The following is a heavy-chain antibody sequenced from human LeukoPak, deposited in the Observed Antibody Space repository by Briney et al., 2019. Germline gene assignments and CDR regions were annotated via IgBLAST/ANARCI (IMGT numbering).Heavy chain of an antibody. D-gene: IGHD3-9*01. CDR3: ARDRTGYSSDDAFDI. CDR2: IRSSGDNT. CDR1: GFTFSTYG. V-gene: IGHV3-23*01. J-gene: IGHJ3*02. Sequence: GGSLRLSCAASGFTFSTYGMSWVRQAPGKGLEWVSTIRSSGDNTYYADSVKGRFTISRDNSRNTLFLQMNSLRAEDTAVYYCARDRTGYSSDDAFDIWGQGTMVTVSS.